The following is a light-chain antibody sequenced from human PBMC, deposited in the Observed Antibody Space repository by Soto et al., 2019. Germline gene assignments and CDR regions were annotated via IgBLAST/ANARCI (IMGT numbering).Light chain of an antibody. J-gene: IGKJ5*01. CDR1: QSVSSSY. CDR2: CAS. V-gene: IGKV3-20*01. Sequence: EIVLTQSPGTLSLSPGERATLSCRASQSVSSSYLAWYQQKPGQAPRLLIYCASSRATGIPDRFSGSESGTEFTITISRLEPEDFAVYYCQQYGSSPLVTFVQGTRLEIK. CDR3: QQYGSSPLVT.